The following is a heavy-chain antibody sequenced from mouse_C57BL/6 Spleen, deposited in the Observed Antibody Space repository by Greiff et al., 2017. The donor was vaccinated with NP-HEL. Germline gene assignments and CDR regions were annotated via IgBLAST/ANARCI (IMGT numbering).Heavy chain of an antibody. CDR3: TPSYYSRAMDY. J-gene: IGHJ4*01. CDR1: GFNIKDDY. D-gene: IGHD2-5*01. CDR2: IDPENGDT. V-gene: IGHV14-4*01. Sequence: EVQLQQSGAELVRPGASVKLSCTASGFNIKDDYMHWVKQRPEQGLEWIGWIDPENGDTEYASKFQGKATITADTSSNTAYLQLSSLTSEDTAVYYCTPSYYSRAMDYWGQGTSVTVSS.